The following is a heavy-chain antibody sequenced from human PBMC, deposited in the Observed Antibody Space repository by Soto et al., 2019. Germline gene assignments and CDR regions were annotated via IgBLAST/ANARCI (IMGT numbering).Heavy chain of an antibody. CDR1: GFIFNNYA. D-gene: IGHD3-22*01. Sequence: GGSLRLSCAASGFIFNNYAMSWVRQAPGKGLEWVSGISGSDGSTYYGDFVKGRFTISRDKSKNTLYLQMNSLRVDDTAVYYCAKDPDYDSRNGGFHYWGQGTLVTVSS. CDR3: AKDPDYDSRNGGFHY. V-gene: IGHV3-23*01. J-gene: IGHJ4*02. CDR2: ISGSDGST.